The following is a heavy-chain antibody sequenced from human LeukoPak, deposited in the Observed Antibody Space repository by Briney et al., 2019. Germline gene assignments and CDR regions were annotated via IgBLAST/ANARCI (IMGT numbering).Heavy chain of an antibody. CDR3: ARGRIVGANHDAFDI. J-gene: IGHJ3*02. V-gene: IGHV5-51*01. Sequence: PGESLKISCKGSGYSFTSYWIAWVRQMPGKGLEWMGIIYPSDSDTRYSPSFQGQVTISADKSISTAYLQWSSLKASDTAMYYCARGRIVGANHDAFDIWGQGTMVAVSS. D-gene: IGHD1-26*01. CDR1: GYSFTSYW. CDR2: IYPSDSDT.